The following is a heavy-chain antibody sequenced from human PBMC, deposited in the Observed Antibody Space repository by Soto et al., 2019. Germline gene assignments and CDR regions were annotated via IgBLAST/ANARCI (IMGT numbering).Heavy chain of an antibody. CDR3: VRDYYDTSGYPNTFDM. CDR2: IGSRTSDI. V-gene: IGHV3-21*01. J-gene: IGHJ3*02. Sequence: GGTLRLGCAASGFTVSRHTMNWVRQAPGKGLEWVSFIGSRTSDIYYADSVKGRFTISRDNAKNSLYLDLTRLRAEDTAVYFCVRDYYDTSGYPNTFDMWGQGTMVTVSS. CDR1: GFTVSRHT. D-gene: IGHD3-22*01.